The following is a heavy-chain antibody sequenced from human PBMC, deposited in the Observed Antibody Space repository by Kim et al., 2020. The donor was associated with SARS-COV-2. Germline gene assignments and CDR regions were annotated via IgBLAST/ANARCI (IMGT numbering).Heavy chain of an antibody. CDR3: ARGHRMVDTAISY. D-gene: IGHD5-18*01. CDR2: IIPIFGTA. J-gene: IGHJ4*02. Sequence: SVKVSCKASGGTFSSYAISWVRQAPGQGLEWMGGIIPIFGTANYAQKFQGRVTITADESTSTAYMELSSLRSEDTAVYYCARGHRMVDTAISYWGQGTLVTVSS. CDR1: GGTFSSYA. V-gene: IGHV1-69*13.